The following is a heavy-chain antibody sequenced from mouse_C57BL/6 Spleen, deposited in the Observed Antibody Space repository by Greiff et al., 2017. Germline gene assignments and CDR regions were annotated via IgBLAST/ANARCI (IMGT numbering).Heavy chain of an antibody. CDR3: ARSHQTGAWFAY. CDR2: IRNKANGYTT. Sequence: EVKLMESGGGLVQPGGSLSLSCAASGFTFTDYYMSWVRQPPGKALEWLGFIRNKANGYTTEYSASVKGRFTISRDNSQSILYLQMNALRAEDSATYYCARSHQTGAWFAYWGQGTLVTVSA. D-gene: IGHD4-1*01. CDR1: GFTFTDYY. V-gene: IGHV7-3*01. J-gene: IGHJ3*01.